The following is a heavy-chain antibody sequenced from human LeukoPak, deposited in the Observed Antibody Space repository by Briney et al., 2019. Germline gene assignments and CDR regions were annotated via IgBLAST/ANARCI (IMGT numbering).Heavy chain of an antibody. CDR1: GYTLTGYY. J-gene: IGHJ4*02. Sequence: ASVKVSCKASGYTLTGYYMHWVRQAPGQGLEWMGWINPNSGGTNYAQKFQGRVTMTRDTSISTAYMELSRLRSDDTAVYYCAREIYDSSGLDYWGQGTLVTVSS. V-gene: IGHV1-2*02. CDR2: INPNSGGT. D-gene: IGHD3-22*01. CDR3: AREIYDSSGLDY.